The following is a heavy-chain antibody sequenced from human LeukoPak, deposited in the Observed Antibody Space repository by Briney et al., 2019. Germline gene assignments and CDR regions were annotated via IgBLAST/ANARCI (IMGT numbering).Heavy chain of an antibody. J-gene: IGHJ3*02. Sequence: PGGSLRPSCAASGFTFSSYGMHWVRQAPGKGLEWVAVISYDGSNKYYADSVKGRFTISRDNSKNTLYLQMNSLRAEDTAVYYCAITNAFDIWGQGTMVTVSS. CDR3: AITNAFDI. CDR1: GFTFSSYG. V-gene: IGHV3-30*03. CDR2: ISYDGSNK.